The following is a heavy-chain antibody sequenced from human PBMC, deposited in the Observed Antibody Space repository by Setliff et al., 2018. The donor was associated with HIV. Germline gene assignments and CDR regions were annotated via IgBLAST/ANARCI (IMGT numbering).Heavy chain of an antibody. CDR1: GGSLSGYY. CDR3: ARRPISPFTLTTGMLDP. J-gene: IGHJ5*02. V-gene: IGHV4-34*01. Sequence: PSETLSLTCAVSGGSLSGYYWTWIRQTPEKGLQWIGEINDGGNTNDSPSLKSRVSMSVDTSKNQFSPRLISVTAADTAVYYCARRPISPFTLTTGMLDPWGQGIRVTVSS. CDR2: INDGGNT. D-gene: IGHD4-17*01.